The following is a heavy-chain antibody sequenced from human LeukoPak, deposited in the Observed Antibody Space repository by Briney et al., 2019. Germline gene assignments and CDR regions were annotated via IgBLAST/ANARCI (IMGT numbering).Heavy chain of an antibody. J-gene: IGHJ4*02. V-gene: IGHV3-20*04. Sequence: GGSLRLSCAASGFTFDDYGLSWVRQVPGKGLEWVSGLNWNGASTGYADSVKGRFTISRDNAKNSLYLQMNSLRAEDTAVYYCARDLSGYYDSSEIDYWGQGTLVTVSS. CDR3: ARDLSGYYDSSEIDY. CDR1: GFTFDDYG. D-gene: IGHD3-22*01. CDR2: LNWNGAST.